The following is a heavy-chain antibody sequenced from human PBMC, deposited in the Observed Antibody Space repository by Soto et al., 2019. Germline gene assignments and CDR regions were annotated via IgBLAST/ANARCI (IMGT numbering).Heavy chain of an antibody. J-gene: IGHJ6*02. CDR3: ARDKDYYGSGSPSVAYYYYYGMDV. V-gene: IGHV4-31*03. CDR1: GGSISSGGYY. Sequence: NPSETLSLTCTVSGGSISSGGYYWSWIRQHPGKGLEWIGYIYYSGSTYYNPSLKSRVTISVDTSKNQFSLKLSSVTAADTAVYYCARDKDYYGSGSPSVAYYYYYGMDVWGQGTTVTVS. CDR2: IYYSGST. D-gene: IGHD3-10*01.